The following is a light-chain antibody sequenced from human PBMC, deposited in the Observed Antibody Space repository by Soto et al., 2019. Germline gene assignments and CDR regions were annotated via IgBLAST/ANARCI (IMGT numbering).Light chain of an antibody. CDR1: TIGSKS. J-gene: IGLJ2*01. CDR2: YDS. CDR3: QVWDSSSDHVV. V-gene: IGLV3-21*04. Sequence: SYELTKPPSVSVAPGQTARITCGGNTIGSKSVHWYQQKPGQSPVMVIYYDSDRPSGIPERFSGSNSGNTATLTISRVEAGDEADYYCQVWDSSSDHVVFGGGTKLTVL.